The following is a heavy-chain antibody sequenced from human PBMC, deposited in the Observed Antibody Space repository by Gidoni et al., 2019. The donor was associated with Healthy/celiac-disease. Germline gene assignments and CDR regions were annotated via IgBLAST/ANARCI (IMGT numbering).Heavy chain of an antibody. D-gene: IGHD1-20*01. Sequence: QGQLVQYGAEVKKPGVSVKVSCKASGYTFTSYGISWVRQAPGQRLEWMGWISAYHGNTNYAQKLQGRVTMTTDTSTSTVYMELRSLSSDDTAVYYCARGPDNWNVFDSWGQGTLVTVSS. J-gene: IGHJ4*02. V-gene: IGHV1-18*01. CDR1: GYTFTSYG. CDR3: ARGPDNWNVFDS. CDR2: ISAYHGNT.